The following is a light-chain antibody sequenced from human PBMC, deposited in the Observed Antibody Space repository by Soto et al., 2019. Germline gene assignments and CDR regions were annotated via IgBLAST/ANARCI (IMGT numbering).Light chain of an antibody. J-gene: IGKJ2*01. V-gene: IGKV1-39*01. CDR1: QSIGVY. CDR3: QQTYRIPYT. Sequence: EIQMTQSPSSLSASIGDRVTITCRSSQSIGVYLNWYQKKPGTPPTLLIYAASNLQSGVPSRFIGRGSGTDFTLTISSLQPEDFASYYCQQTYRIPYTFGQGTKLEI. CDR2: AAS.